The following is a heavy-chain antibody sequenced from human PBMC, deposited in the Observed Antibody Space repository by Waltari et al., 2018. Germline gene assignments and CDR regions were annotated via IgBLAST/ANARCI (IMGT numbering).Heavy chain of an antibody. Sequence: QVQLVQSGAEVTKPGASVKVSCKASGSTFTGHYMHWVRQAPGQGLEWMGRINPNSGGTNYAQKFQGRVTMTRDTSISTAYMELSRLRSDDTAVYYCAREVGWQQLVFDYWGQGTLVTVSS. CDR3: AREVGWQQLVFDY. D-gene: IGHD6-13*01. J-gene: IGHJ4*02. V-gene: IGHV1-2*06. CDR1: GSTFTGHY. CDR2: INPNSGGT.